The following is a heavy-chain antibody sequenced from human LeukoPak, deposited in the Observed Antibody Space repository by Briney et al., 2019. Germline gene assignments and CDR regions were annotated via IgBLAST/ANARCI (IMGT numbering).Heavy chain of an antibody. CDR2: IYSGGST. V-gene: IGHV3-66*01. J-gene: IGHJ4*02. Sequence: QAGGSLRLSCAASGFTVSTNYMSWVRQAPGKGLEWVSVIYSGGSTYYADSVKGRFTISRDNSKNTLYLQMNGLRAEDTAVYYCARASIAAAGYYFDYWGQGTLVTVSS. CDR3: ARASIAAAGYYFDY. CDR1: GFTVSTNY. D-gene: IGHD6-13*01.